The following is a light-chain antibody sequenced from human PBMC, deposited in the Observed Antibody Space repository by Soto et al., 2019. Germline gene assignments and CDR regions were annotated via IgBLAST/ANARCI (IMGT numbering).Light chain of an antibody. J-gene: IGKJ4*01. Sequence: EIVLTQSPGTLSLSPGERATLSCRASQSVSNNYLAWYQQKPGQAPRLLIYGASNRATGIPDRFSGSGSGTDFTLTISRLEPEDFAVYFCQQYGNSPLTFGGGTKVAIK. V-gene: IGKV3-20*01. CDR2: GAS. CDR3: QQYGNSPLT. CDR1: QSVSNNY.